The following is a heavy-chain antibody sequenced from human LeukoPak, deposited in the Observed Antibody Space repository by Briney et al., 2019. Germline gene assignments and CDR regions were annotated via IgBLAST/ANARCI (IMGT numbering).Heavy chain of an antibody. CDR2: IRNKAYGGTT. V-gene: IGHV3-49*03. J-gene: IGHJ4*02. D-gene: IGHD6-13*01. CDR1: GFTFGDYA. Sequence: GGSLRLSCTASGFTFGDYAMSWFRQAPGKGLEWVGFIRNKAYGGTTDYAASVKGRFPISRDDSKSIAYLQMNSLRTEDTAMYYCTRYSSSWSVYYFDYWGQGTLVTVSS. CDR3: TRYSSSWSVYYFDY.